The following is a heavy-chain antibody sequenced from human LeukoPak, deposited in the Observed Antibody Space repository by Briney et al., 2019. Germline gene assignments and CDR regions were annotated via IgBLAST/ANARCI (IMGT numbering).Heavy chain of an antibody. V-gene: IGHV3-48*02. CDR1: GFTFSSYS. CDR2: ISSSSSTI. CDR3: ARGFNYYDSSGYMDY. D-gene: IGHD3-22*01. J-gene: IGHJ4*02. Sequence: GGSLRLSCAASGFTFSSYSMNWVRQAPGKGLEWVSYISSSSSTIYYADSVKGRFTISRDNAKNSLYLQMNSLRDEDTAVYYCARGFNYYDSSGYMDYWGQGTLVTVSS.